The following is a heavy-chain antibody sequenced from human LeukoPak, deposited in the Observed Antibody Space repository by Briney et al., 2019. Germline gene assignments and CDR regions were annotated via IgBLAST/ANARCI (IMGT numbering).Heavy chain of an antibody. CDR1: GDSISSGDYY. Sequence: PSETLSLTCTVAGDSISSGDYYWSWIRQPPGKGLEWIGYIYYSGSTNYNPSLKSRVTISVDTSKNQFSLKLSSVTAADTAVYYCARGPTKRPYDFWSGYYPTPEAGFDYWGQGTLVTVSS. CDR2: IYYSGST. V-gene: IGHV4-61*08. J-gene: IGHJ4*02. CDR3: ARGPTKRPYDFWSGYYPTPEAGFDY. D-gene: IGHD3-3*01.